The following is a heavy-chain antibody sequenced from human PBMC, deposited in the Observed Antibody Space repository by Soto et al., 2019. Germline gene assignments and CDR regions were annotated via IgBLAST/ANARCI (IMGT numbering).Heavy chain of an antibody. D-gene: IGHD3-22*01. CDR2: IWYDGSNK. CDR3: ARDQYYYDSSGYYLFDY. J-gene: IGHJ4*02. V-gene: IGHV3-33*01. CDR1: GFTFSSYG. Sequence: QVQLVESGGGVVQPGRSLRLSCAASGFTFSSYGMHWVRQAPGKGLEWVAVIWYDGSNKYYADSVKGRFTISRDNSKNTLYLQMNSLRAEDTAVYYCARDQYYYDSSGYYLFDYWGQGTLVTVS.